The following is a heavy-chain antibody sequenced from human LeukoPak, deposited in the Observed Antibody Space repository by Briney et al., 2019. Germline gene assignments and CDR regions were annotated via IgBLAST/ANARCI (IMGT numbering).Heavy chain of an antibody. D-gene: IGHD3-10*01. CDR1: GFTFTDSW. CDR2: IKSKATGGTT. V-gene: IGHV3-15*01. CDR3: TADPPGASPTIVY. Sequence: GGSLRLSCAAYGFTFTDSWLNWVRQAPGKGLEWVGRIKSKATGGTTHYAAPVQSRFTISREDSKKTLYLQMNSLKIEDAAVYYCTADPPGASPTIVYWGQGILVTVSS. J-gene: IGHJ4*02.